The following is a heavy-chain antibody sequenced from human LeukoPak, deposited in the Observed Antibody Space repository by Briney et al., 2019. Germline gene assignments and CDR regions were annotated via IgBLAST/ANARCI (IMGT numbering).Heavy chain of an antibody. CDR3: ARDSRHGWNPYYFDY. V-gene: IGHV3-33*01. J-gene: IGHJ4*02. CDR2: IWYDGSNK. CDR1: GFTFSSYG. D-gene: IGHD1-1*01. Sequence: GRSLRLSCAASGFTFSSYGMHWVRQAPGKGLEWVAVIWYDGSNKYYADSVKGRFTISRDNSKNTLYLQMNSLRAEDTAVYYCARDSRHGWNPYYFDYWGQGTLVTVSS.